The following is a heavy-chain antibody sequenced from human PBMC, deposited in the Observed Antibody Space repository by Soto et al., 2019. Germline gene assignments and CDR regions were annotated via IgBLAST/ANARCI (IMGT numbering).Heavy chain of an antibody. CDR3: ARDQGGTTLYYHGMDV. V-gene: IGHV3-30-3*01. CDR2: ISYDGSNK. Sequence: QVQLVESGGGVVQPGRSLRLSCAASGFTFSSYAMHWVRQAPGQGLELVALISYDGSNKYYADSVKGRFTISRDNSKNTLYLQMNSLRPEDTAVYHCARDQGGTTLYYHGMDVWGQGTTVTVSS. CDR1: GFTFSSYA. J-gene: IGHJ6*02. D-gene: IGHD1-7*01.